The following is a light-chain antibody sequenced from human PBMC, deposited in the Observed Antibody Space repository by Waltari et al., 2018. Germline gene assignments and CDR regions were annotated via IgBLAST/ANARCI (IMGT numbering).Light chain of an antibody. J-gene: IGKJ2*01. CDR3: QQYYSIPYT. V-gene: IGKV4-1*01. Sequence: DIVMTQSPDSLAVSLGERATIHCKSSQNILYSPNSKNYLAWYPHKPGQPPKLLIYWASTRESGVPDRFSGSGSETDFTLTISSLQAEDVAVYYCQQYYSIPYTFGQGTKLEIK. CDR2: WAS. CDR1: QNILYSPNSKNY.